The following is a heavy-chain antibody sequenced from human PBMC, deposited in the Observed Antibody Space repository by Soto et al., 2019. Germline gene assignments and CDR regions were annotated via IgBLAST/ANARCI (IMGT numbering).Heavy chain of an antibody. CDR2: IDLSDSYT. V-gene: IGHV5-10-1*01. CDR1: GYSFNSYW. CDR3: AILEYSSSSVSGYYYYGVDV. J-gene: IGHJ6*01. Sequence: GESLKISCKGSGYSFNSYWISQERQMPGKRQEWMGWIDLSDSYTNYSPSFQGHDTISADKSISTAYMQGSSLKAADTAMYYCAILEYSSSSVSGYYYYGVDVWGQGTTVPV. D-gene: IGHD6-6*01.